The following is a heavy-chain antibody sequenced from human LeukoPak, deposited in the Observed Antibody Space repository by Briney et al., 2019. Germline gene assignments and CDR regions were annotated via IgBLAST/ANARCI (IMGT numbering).Heavy chain of an antibody. CDR2: ISGTGGST. J-gene: IGHJ3*02. CDR1: GFTFSSYA. Sequence: AGGSLRLSCAASGFTFSSYAMSWVRQAPGKGLEWVSTISGTGGSTNYADSVKGRFTISRDTSKNTLYLQMNSLRAEDTAVYYCAKDTATTYDILTGRGGPNDAFDIWGQGTMVTVSS. D-gene: IGHD3-9*01. V-gene: IGHV3-23*01. CDR3: AKDTATTYDILTGRGGPNDAFDI.